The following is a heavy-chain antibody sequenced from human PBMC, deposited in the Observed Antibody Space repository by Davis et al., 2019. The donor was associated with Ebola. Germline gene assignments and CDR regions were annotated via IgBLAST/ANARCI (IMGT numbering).Heavy chain of an antibody. CDR1: GGSFSGYY. V-gene: IGHV4-34*01. J-gene: IGHJ4*02. Sequence: MPSETLSLTCAVYGGSFSGYYWTWIRQPPGKGLERIGESNGSGSTNYNPSLKIRVTISVDTSKNQLSLKLSSVIAADTAVYYCARFPIVVIPAGINWGQGTLVTVSS. D-gene: IGHD2-2*01. CDR3: ARFPIVVIPAGIN. CDR2: SNGSGST.